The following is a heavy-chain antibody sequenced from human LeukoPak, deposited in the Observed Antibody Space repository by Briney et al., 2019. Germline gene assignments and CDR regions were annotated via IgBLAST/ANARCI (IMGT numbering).Heavy chain of an antibody. D-gene: IGHD1-26*01. V-gene: IGHV7-4-1*02. Sequence: ASVKVSCKACGYTFTSYAMNWVRQAPGQGLEWMGWINTNTGNPTYAQGFTGRFVFSLDTSVSTAYLQISSLKAEATAVYDCARYRMELLTAFDIWGQGKMVTVSS. CDR2: INTNTGNP. CDR3: ARYRMELLTAFDI. CDR1: GYTFTSYA. J-gene: IGHJ3*02.